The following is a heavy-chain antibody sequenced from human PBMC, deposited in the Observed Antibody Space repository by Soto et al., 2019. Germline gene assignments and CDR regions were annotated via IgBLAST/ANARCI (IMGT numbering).Heavy chain of an antibody. D-gene: IGHD2-2*01. J-gene: IGHJ4*02. Sequence: ASVKVSCKGFGYSFMKYSINWVRQAPGQGLEWVGWISPYSGCTHSAQKFHGRLTLTTDTAASTAYMELRILRSADTALYYCAREASVLIPAAQPSRFDSWGQGTLVTVSS. V-gene: IGHV1-18*01. CDR1: GYSFMKYS. CDR2: ISPYSGCT. CDR3: AREASVLIPAAQPSRFDS.